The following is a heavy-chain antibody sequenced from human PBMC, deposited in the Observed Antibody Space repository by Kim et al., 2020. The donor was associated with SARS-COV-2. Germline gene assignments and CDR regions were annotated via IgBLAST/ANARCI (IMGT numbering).Heavy chain of an antibody. CDR3: AKDLQWLVREGPFDY. J-gene: IGHJ4*02. V-gene: IGHV3-9*01. CDR1: GFTFDDYA. Sequence: GGSLRLSCAASGFTFDDYALHWVRQAPGKGLELVSGISWNSGSIGYADSVKGRFTISRDNAKNSLYLQMNSLRAEDTALYYCAKDLQWLVREGPFDYWGQGTLVTVSS. D-gene: IGHD6-19*01. CDR2: ISWNSGSI.